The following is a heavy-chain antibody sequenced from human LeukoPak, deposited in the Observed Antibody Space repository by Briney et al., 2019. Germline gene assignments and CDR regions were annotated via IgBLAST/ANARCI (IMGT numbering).Heavy chain of an antibody. D-gene: IGHD5-12*01. J-gene: IGHJ4*02. CDR2: LYYSGRT. CDR3: ARDYSGYEFDY. CDR1: GDSISSYF. V-gene: IGHV4-59*01. Sequence: SETLSLTCTVSGDSISSYFWCWIRQPPGKGLEWIGCLYYSGRTDYSPSLTSRVTLSADTSKNQFSLKLNSVTAADSAIYYCARDYSGYEFDYWGQGTLVTVSS.